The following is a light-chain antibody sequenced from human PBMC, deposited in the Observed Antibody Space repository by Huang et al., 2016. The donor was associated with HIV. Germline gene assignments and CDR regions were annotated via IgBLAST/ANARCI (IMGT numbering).Light chain of an antibody. V-gene: IGKV1-39*01. CDR1: QSISSY. Sequence: DIQMTQSPSSLSASVGDRVTITCRASQSISSYLNWYQQKPGKAPKLLIYAASSLQSGVPSRFSGSGSGTDFTITISSLQPEDFATYYCQQSYSLLTFGGGTKVEIK. J-gene: IGKJ4*01. CDR3: QQSYSLLT. CDR2: AAS.